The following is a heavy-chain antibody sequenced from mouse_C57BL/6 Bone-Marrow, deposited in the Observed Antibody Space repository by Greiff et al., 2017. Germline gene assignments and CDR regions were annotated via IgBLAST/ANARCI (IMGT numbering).Heavy chain of an antibody. CDR2: ISNLAYSI. D-gene: IGHD3-1*01. V-gene: IGHV5-15*01. CDR3: ARAPGGAMDY. Sequence: EVMLVESGGGLVQPGGSLKLSCAASGFTFSDYGMAWVRQAPRKGPGWVAFISNLAYSIYYADTVTGRFTISRENAKNTLYLEMSSLRSEDTAMYYCARAPGGAMDYWGQGTSVTVSS. J-gene: IGHJ4*01. CDR1: GFTFSDYG.